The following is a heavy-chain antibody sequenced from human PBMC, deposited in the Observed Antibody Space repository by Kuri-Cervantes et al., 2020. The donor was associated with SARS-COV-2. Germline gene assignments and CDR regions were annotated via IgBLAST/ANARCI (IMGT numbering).Heavy chain of an antibody. V-gene: IGHV5-10-1*01. CDR2: IDPSDSYT. Sequence: KVSCKGSGCSFTSYWISWVRQMPGKGLEWMGRIDPSDSYTNYSPSFQGHVTISADKSISTAYLQWSSLKASDTAMYYCASTVAFWSGYYDYWGQGTLVTVSS. J-gene: IGHJ4*02. D-gene: IGHD3-3*01. CDR3: ASTVAFWSGYYDY. CDR1: GCSFTSYW.